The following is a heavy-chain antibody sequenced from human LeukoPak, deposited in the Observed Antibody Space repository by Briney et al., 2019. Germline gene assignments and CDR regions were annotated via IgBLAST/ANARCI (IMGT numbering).Heavy chain of an antibody. CDR2: ITDDGSRT. Sequence: PGGSLRLSCAAAGVTFSSYWIHWVRQVPGKGLVWVSHITDDGSRTYYADSVKGRFTISRDNAKNTLFLQMNSLRAEDTAIYYCARGGCSSTSCLDSWGQGTLVTVSS. V-gene: IGHV3-74*01. D-gene: IGHD2-2*01. CDR3: ARGGCSSTSCLDS. CDR1: GVTFSSYW. J-gene: IGHJ5*01.